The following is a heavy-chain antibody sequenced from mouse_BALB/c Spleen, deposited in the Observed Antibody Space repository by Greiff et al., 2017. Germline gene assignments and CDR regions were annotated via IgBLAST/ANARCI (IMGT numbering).Heavy chain of an antibody. D-gene: IGHD1-1*01. Sequence: QVQLQQSGAELMKPGASVKISCKATGYTFSSYWIEWVKQRPGHGLEWIGEILPGSGSTNYNEKFKGKATFTADTSSNTAYMQLSSLTSEDSAVYYCARNYGSRRRYYFDYWGQGTTRTVSS. CDR3: ARNYGSRRRYYFDY. V-gene: IGHV1-9*01. CDR2: ILPGSGST. J-gene: IGHJ2*01. CDR1: GYTFSSYW.